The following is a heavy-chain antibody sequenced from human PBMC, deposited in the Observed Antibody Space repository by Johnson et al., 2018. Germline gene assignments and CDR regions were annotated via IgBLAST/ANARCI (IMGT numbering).Heavy chain of an antibody. Sequence: VQLLESGGGVVQPGRSLRLSCAASGFTFSSYGMHWVRQAPGKGLEWVAVISYDGSNKYYADSVKGRFTISRDNSKNTRCLQMNSLRAVDTAVYCWARGGTMGNYYSYGMDVWGQGTTVTVSS. J-gene: IGHJ6*02. V-gene: IGHV3-30*03. CDR3: ARGGTMGNYYSYGMDV. CDR2: ISYDGSNK. CDR1: GFTFSSYG. D-gene: IGHD3-3*01.